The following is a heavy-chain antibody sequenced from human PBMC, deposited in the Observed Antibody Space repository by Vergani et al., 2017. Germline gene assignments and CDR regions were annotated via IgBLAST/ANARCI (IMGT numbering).Heavy chain of an antibody. CDR3: TLGPWSRGFDY. Sequence: EVQLVESGGGLVKPGGSLRLSCEASGFIFNNAWMSWVRQAPGKGLEYIGRIKSVSDGETRDYAAPVKGRFNISRDDSKNKVYLQMNSLKIEDTGVYYFTLGPWSRGFDYWGQGTLVTVSS. CDR1: GFIFNNAW. J-gene: IGHJ4*02. D-gene: IGHD3-3*01. CDR2: IKSVSDGETR. V-gene: IGHV3-15*01.